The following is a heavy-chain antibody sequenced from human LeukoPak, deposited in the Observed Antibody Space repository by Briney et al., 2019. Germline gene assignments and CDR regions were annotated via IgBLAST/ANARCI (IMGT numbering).Heavy chain of an antibody. CDR1: GFTVSSNY. CDR2: IYSGGST. D-gene: IGHD3-10*01. J-gene: IGHJ4*02. Sequence: GESLRLSCAASGFTVSSNYMSWVRQAPGKGLEWVSVIYSGGSTYYADSVKGRFTISRDNSKNTLYLQMNSLRAEDTAVYYCAMLSHQLWFGELFPNDYWGQGTLVTVSS. CDR3: AMLSHQLWFGELFPNDY. V-gene: IGHV3-66*01.